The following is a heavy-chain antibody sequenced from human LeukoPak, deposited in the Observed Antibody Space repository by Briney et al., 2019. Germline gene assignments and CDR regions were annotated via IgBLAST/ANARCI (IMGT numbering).Heavy chain of an antibody. CDR3: ARYFSGGSCYTH. J-gene: IGHJ4*02. D-gene: IGHD2-15*01. CDR1: GFTFSIYW. Sequence: GGPLRLSCAPSGFTFSIYWMSWVRQAPGKGLRWVANINHDGSEEYYVDSVKGRFTISRDNAKNSLYLQLNSLRAEDTAVYYCARYFSGGSCYTHWGQGSLVTVSS. V-gene: IGHV3-7*01. CDR2: INHDGSEE.